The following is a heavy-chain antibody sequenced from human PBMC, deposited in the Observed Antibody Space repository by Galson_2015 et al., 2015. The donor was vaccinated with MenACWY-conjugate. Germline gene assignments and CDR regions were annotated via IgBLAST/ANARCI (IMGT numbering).Heavy chain of an antibody. Sequence: QSGAEVKKPGESLTISCTGSGYSFRTYWIGWVRQMPGKGLEWMGIIWPGDSHTIYSPSFQGQVTISVDKSKDTAYLQWNSLQASDTGMYYCARRQFKAAAAAFDPWGQGTLVTVSS. V-gene: IGHV5-51*01. CDR1: GYSFRTYW. CDR3: ARRQFKAAAAAFDP. D-gene: IGHD6-13*01. J-gene: IGHJ5*02. CDR2: IWPGDSHT.